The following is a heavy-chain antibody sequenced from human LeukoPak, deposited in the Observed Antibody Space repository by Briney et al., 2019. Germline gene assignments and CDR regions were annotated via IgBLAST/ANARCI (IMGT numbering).Heavy chain of an antibody. CDR1: GGSISTYY. Sequence: KPSETLSLTCTVSGGSISTYYWTWIRQPPGKGQEWIGYIYYSGSTNYNPSLTGRVTISVDTSKNQFSLKLSSVTAADTAVYYCAREYNYYDSSGWDAFEIWGQGTMVTVSS. CDR3: AREYNYYDSSGWDAFEI. J-gene: IGHJ3*02. CDR2: IYYSGST. D-gene: IGHD3-22*01. V-gene: IGHV4-59*01.